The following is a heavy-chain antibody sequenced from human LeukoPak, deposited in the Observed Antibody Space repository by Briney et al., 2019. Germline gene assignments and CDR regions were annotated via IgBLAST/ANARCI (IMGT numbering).Heavy chain of an antibody. CDR1: GGSISSSSYY. CDR3: ARQGEGSSSWYISDAFDI. D-gene: IGHD6-13*01. CDR2: IYYSGST. J-gene: IGHJ3*02. Sequence: SETLSLTCTVSGGSISSSSYYWGWIRQPPGKGLEWIGSIYYSGSTYYNPSLKSRVTISVDTSKNQFSLKLSSVTAADTAAYYCARQGEGSSSWYISDAFDIWGQGTMVTVSS. V-gene: IGHV4-39*01.